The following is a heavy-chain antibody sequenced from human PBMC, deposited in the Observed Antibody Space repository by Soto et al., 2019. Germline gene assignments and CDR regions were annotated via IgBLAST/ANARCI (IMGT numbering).Heavy chain of an antibody. J-gene: IGHJ4*02. CDR1: GFTFSSYA. V-gene: IGHV3-23*01. Sequence: PGGSLRLSCAASGFTFSSYAMSWVRQAPGKGLEWVSAISGSGGSTYYADSVKGRFTISRDNSKNTLYLQMNSLRAEDTAVYYCATQTGYLIGYFDYWGQGTQVTVSS. CDR3: ATQTGYLIGYFDY. D-gene: IGHD3-9*01. CDR2: ISGSGGST.